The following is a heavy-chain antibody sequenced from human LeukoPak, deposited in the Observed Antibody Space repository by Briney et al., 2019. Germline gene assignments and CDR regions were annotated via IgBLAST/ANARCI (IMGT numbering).Heavy chain of an antibody. CDR3: ARAGYYYGSGRDSGMDV. D-gene: IGHD3-10*01. CDR2: VYYSGTT. J-gene: IGHJ6*03. CDR1: GGSISLSYYY. Sequence: PSETLSLTCSVSGGSISLSYYYWGWIRQPPGKALEWIGSVYYSGTTSYNPSLKSRVTISVDMSKNHFSLRLSSVTAADTAVYYCARAGYYYGSGRDSGMDVWGKGTTVTISS. V-gene: IGHV4-39*07.